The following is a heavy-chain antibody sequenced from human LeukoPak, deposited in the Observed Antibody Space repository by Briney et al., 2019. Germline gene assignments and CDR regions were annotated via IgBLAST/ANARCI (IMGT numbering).Heavy chain of an antibody. V-gene: IGHV3-48*03. CDR1: GFTFSSYE. J-gene: IGHJ4*02. D-gene: IGHD3-3*01. CDR2: ISSSGNTI. CDR3: ARDLEHRSGYTLDY. Sequence: GGSLRLSCSASGFTFSSYEMNWVRQAPGKGLEWVSYISSSGNTIHYADSVRGRFPISRDNAKNSLFLQMNSLRAEDTAVYYCARDLEHRSGYTLDYWGQGTLVTVSS.